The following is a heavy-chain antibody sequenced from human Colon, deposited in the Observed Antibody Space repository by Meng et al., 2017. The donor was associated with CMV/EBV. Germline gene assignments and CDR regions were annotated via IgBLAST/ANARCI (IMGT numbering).Heavy chain of an antibody. J-gene: IGHJ5*02. D-gene: IGHD2-21*02. CDR1: EYSFIDYY. CDR2: INPYNGDT. CDR3: VRGYTVADCPTPFDP. Sequence: ASAQVSCKAYEYSFIDYYIDWVRQAPGQGLEWMAAINPYNGDTYYLQKVQGRVTLIRDTFIATVYLELTSLTFDDTAIYYCVRGYTVADCPTPFDPWGQGTLVTVSS. V-gene: IGHV1-2*02.